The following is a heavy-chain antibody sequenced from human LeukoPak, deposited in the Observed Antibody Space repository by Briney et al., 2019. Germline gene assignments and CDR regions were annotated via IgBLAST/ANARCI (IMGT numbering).Heavy chain of an antibody. D-gene: IGHD2-2*02. Sequence: PSETLSLTCTVSGGSISSYYWSWIRQPPGKGLEWIGYIYYSGSTNYNPSLKSRVTISVDTSKNQFSLKLSSVTAADTAVYYCARERGDIVVVPAAIHFDYWGQGTLVTVSS. V-gene: IGHV4-59*01. CDR1: GGSISSYY. CDR2: IYYSGST. J-gene: IGHJ4*02. CDR3: ARERGDIVVVPAAIHFDY.